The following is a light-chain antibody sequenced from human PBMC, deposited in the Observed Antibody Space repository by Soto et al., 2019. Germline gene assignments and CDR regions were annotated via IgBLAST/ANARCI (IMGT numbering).Light chain of an antibody. CDR3: QQFVSSIPHT. V-gene: IGKV3-20*01. J-gene: IGKJ2*01. Sequence: EIVMTQSPGTLSLSPGERATISCRASQVIGSRYLAWYHQKSAQAPRLLIYGASSRATGIPDRFSGSGSGTAFTLTISRLEPEDFGVYYCQQFVSSIPHTLGQGTQLESK. CDR1: QVIGSRY. CDR2: GAS.